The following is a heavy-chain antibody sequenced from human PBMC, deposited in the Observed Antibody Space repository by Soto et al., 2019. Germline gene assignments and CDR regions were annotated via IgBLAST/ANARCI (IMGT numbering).Heavy chain of an antibody. D-gene: IGHD6-13*01. V-gene: IGHV4-59*08. CDR1: GGSISSYY. CDR3: ARRYSSAFDI. Sequence: PSETLSLTCAIYGGSISSYYWSWIRQPPGKGLEWIGYIYYSGSTNYNPSLKSRVTISVDTSKNQFSLKLSSVTAADTAVYYCARRYSSAFDIWGQGTMVTVS. J-gene: IGHJ3*02. CDR2: IYYSGST.